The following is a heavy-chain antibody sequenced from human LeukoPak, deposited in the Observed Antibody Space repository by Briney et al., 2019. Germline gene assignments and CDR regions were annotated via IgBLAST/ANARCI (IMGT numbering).Heavy chain of an antibody. CDR3: ARVFDS. CDR2: IYYSGST. J-gene: IGHJ4*02. CDR1: GGPFSGYY. V-gene: IGHV4-59*12. Sequence: SETLSLTCAVSGGPFSGYYWSWIRQHPGKGLEWIGYIYYSGSTYYNPSLKSRVSISIDTSKNQFSLKLTSVTAADTAVYYCARVFDSWGQGTLVTVSS.